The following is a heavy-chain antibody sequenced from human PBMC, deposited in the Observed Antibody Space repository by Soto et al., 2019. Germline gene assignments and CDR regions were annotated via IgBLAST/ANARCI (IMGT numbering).Heavy chain of an antibody. V-gene: IGHV4-39*01. CDR3: ARFDYYTTGYFWY. CDR1: GGSISSSRYY. CDR2: GYCSGNT. Sequence: SETLSLTCTVSGGSISSSRYYWGWIPQPPGKGLEWIGTGYCSGNTYYSPSLNSRFTTSVDTSKNQFPLKLSSVTASDTAIYYCARFDYYTTGYFWYWGQGTLVTVSS. D-gene: IGHD3-22*01. J-gene: IGHJ4*02.